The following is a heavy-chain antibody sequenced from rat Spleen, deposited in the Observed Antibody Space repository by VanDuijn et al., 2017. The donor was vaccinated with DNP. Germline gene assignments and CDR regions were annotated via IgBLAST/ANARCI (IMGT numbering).Heavy chain of an antibody. Sequence: QVQLKETGPGLVQPTTAPSVSRPPYSIHWVRQHSGKSLEWMGRIWNDGDTSYNSALTTRLSISRDTSKSQVFLKINGLQSEDTGTYFCARSGYYAMDVWGQGTSVTVSS. V-gene: IGHV2S27*01. CDR3: ARSGYYAMDV. CDR1: RPPYS. J-gene: IGHJ4*01. CDR2: IWNDGDT.